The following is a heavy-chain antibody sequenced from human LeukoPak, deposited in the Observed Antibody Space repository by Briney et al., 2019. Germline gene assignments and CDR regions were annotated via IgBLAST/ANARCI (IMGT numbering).Heavy chain of an antibody. V-gene: IGHV1-46*01. CDR1: GYTFTSYY. CDR2: INPSGGST. CDR3: ARAELRYFDWPPGDY. Sequence: ASVKVSCKASGYTFTSYYMHWVRQAPGQGLEWMEIINPSGGSTSYAQKFQGRVTMTRNTSISIAYMELSSLRSEDTAVYYCARAELRYFDWPPGDYWGQGTLVTVSS. D-gene: IGHD3-9*01. J-gene: IGHJ4*02.